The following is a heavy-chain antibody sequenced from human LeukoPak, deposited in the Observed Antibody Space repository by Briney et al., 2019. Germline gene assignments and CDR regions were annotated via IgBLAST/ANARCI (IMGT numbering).Heavy chain of an antibody. CDR3: ARGPPTLEAFDI. V-gene: IGHV4-59*01. J-gene: IGHJ3*02. CDR1: GGSISSYY. CDR2: IYYSGST. Sequence: SETLSLTCTVSGGSISSYYWSWIRQPPGKGLEWIGYIYYSGSTNYNPSLKSRVTISVDTSKNQFSLKLSSVTAADTAVYYCARGPPTLEAFDIWGQGTMVTVSS.